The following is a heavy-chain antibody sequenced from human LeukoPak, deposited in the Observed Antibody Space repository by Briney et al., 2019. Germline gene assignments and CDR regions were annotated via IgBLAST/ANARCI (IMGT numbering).Heavy chain of an antibody. CDR2: IIPILGQT. CDR1: GGTFSIYG. Sequence: GSSVKVSCKGSGGTFSIYGISWVRQAPGRGLEWMGRIIPILGQTNYAQNFQGRVTITADISTSTAYMELRSLRSDDTAVYYCASCSTSCYRSAPPDYRGRGTLVTVSS. J-gene: IGHJ4*02. CDR3: ASCSTSCYRSAPPDY. D-gene: IGHD2-2*01. V-gene: IGHV1-69*04.